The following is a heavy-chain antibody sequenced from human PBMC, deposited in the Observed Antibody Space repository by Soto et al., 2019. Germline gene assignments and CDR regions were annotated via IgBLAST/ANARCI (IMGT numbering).Heavy chain of an antibody. CDR1: GYTFTNYW. J-gene: IGHJ4*02. D-gene: IGHD5-18*01. CDR3: ARPRGYSYGYVDY. Sequence: GESLKISCKASGYTFTNYWIGWVRQMPGKGLEWMGIIYVGDSDTRYSPSFQGQVTISADKSVTTAYLQWSSLKASDTAMYYCARPRGYSYGYVDYWGQGTLVTVSS. CDR2: IYVGDSDT. V-gene: IGHV5-51*01.